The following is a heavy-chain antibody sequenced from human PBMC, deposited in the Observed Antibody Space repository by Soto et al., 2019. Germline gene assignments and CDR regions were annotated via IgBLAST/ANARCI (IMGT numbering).Heavy chain of an antibody. CDR1: GFTFSSYA. CDR3: AAFFSGGSCYDFDY. D-gene: IGHD2-15*01. J-gene: IGHJ4*02. V-gene: IGHV3-30-3*01. CDR2: ISYDGSNK. Sequence: GGSLRLSCAASGFTFSSYAMHWVRQAPGKGLEWVAVISYDGSNKYYADSVKGRFTISRDNSKNTLYLQMNSLRAEDTALYYWAAFFSGGSCYDFDYWGQGTLVTVSS.